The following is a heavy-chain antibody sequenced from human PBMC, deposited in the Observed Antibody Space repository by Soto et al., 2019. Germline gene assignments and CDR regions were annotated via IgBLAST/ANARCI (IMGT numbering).Heavy chain of an antibody. CDR1: GGSISSGGYY. CDR2: TFNSERT. CDR3: ARAANYYDTSGYYYKLFDY. D-gene: IGHD3-22*01. V-gene: IGHV4-31*03. J-gene: IGHJ4*02. Sequence: SETLSLTCSVSGGSISSGGYYWSWIRQHPGKGLERIGYTFNSERTYYNTSLKSRVSISVDTSENQFSLKLNSVTAADTAMYYCARAANYYDTSGYYYKLFDYWGQGTSVTVSS.